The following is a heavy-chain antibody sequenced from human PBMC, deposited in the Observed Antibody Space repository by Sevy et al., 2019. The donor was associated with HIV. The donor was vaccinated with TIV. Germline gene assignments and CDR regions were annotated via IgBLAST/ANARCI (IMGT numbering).Heavy chain of an antibody. CDR1: TFSVSNNY. D-gene: IGHD1-1*01. J-gene: IGHJ6*02. CDR3: ARRNGDYYYYGMDV. CDR2: ISSGDST. V-gene: IGHV3-53*01. Sequence: GGSLRLSCAASTFSVSNNYMTWVRQAPGKGLEWVSLISSGDSTYYADSVKGRFTISRDKFKNTVYLQMNNLRAEDTAVYYCARRNGDYYYYGMDVWGQGTTVTVSS.